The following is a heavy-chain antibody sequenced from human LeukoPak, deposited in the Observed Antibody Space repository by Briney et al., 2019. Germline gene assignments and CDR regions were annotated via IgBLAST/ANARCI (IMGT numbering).Heavy chain of an antibody. D-gene: IGHD2-2*02. J-gene: IGHJ6*02. CDR3: ARNLKIVVVPAAIQRHYYYYGMDV. CDR1: GGSFSGYY. CDR2: INHSGST. Sequence: SETLSLTCAVYGGSFSGYYWSWIRQPPWKGLELIGEINHSGSTNYNPSLTSPVTISVDTAKNQFSLKLSSVTAEDTAVYYCARNLKIVVVPAAIQRHYYYYGMDVWGQGTTVTVSS. V-gene: IGHV4-34*01.